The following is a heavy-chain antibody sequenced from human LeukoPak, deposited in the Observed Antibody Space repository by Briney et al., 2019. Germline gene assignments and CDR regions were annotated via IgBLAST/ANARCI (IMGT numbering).Heavy chain of an antibody. CDR1: GFAVSGIY. V-gene: IGHV3-53*01. Sequence: GGSLRLSCAASGFAVSGIYMSWVRQAPGKGLEWVLVIYSGGVTFYADSVKGRFTISRDNSKNTLYLQMNSLRAEDTAVYFCARGNGRDGFDIWGQGTLVTASS. CDR3: ARGNGRDGFDI. CDR2: IYSGGVT. J-gene: IGHJ4*02. D-gene: IGHD5-24*01.